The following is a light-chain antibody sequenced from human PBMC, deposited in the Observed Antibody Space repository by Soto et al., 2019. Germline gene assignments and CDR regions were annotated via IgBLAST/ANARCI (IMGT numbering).Light chain of an antibody. J-gene: IGLJ1*01. Sequence: SALSQPPSASISPGQSVAIAFTGTSSDVGGYNYVSWYQQHPGKAPKLMIYEVNKRPSGVPDRFSGSKSGNTASLTVSGLQAEDEADYYCSSYAGSSNVFGTGTQ. CDR1: SSDVGGYNY. V-gene: IGLV2-8*02. CDR3: SSYAGSSNV. CDR2: EVN.